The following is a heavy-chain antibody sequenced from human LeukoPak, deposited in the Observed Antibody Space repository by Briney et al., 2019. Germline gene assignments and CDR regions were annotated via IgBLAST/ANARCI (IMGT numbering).Heavy chain of an antibody. V-gene: IGHV3-30-3*01. CDR1: GFTFSSYA. D-gene: IGHD3-10*01. Sequence: GRSLRLSCAASGFTFSSYAMHWVRQAPGKGLEWVAVISYDGSNKYYADSVKGRFTISRDNSKNTLYLQMNSLRAEDTAVYYCAREGPDGSGSYIYWGQGTLVTVSS. J-gene: IGHJ4*02. CDR2: ISYDGSNK. CDR3: AREGPDGSGSYIY.